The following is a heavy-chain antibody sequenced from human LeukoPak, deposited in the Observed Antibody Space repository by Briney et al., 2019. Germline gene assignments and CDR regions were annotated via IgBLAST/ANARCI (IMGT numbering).Heavy chain of an antibody. CDR2: ISSSSSYI. Sequence: GGSLRLSCAASGFTFSSYSMNWVRQAPGKGLEWVSSISSSSSYIYYADSVKGRFTISRDNAKNSLYLQMNSLRAEDTAVYYCARDEVDLTGYSGDFDYWGQGTLVTVSS. CDR1: GFTFSSYS. J-gene: IGHJ4*02. CDR3: ARDEVDLTGYSGDFDY. V-gene: IGHV3-21*01. D-gene: IGHD3-9*01.